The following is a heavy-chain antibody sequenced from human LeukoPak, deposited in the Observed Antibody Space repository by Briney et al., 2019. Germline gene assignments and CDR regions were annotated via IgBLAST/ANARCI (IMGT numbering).Heavy chain of an antibody. V-gene: IGHV3-49*03. D-gene: IGHD1-1*01. J-gene: IGHJ4*02. CDR1: GFTFGDYA. Sequence: GGSLRLSCTASGFTFGDYAMSWIRQTPGKGLEWVGFIRSKAYGETADYAASVKGRFTISRDDSKAIAYLQMNSLKTEDTAVYHCTRDRGAYNLYDYWGQGTLVTVSS. CDR2: IRSKAYGETA. CDR3: TRDRGAYNLYDY.